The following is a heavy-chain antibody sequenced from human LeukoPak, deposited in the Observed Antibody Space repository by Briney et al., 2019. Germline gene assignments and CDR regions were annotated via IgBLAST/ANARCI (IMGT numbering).Heavy chain of an antibody. CDR3: AREAGHGYSGYERRSAFDY. Sequence: GGSLRLSCAASGFTFSSYEMNWVRQAPGKGLEWVSYISSSGSTIYYADSVKGRFTISRDSAKNSLYLQMNSLRAEDTAVYYCAREAGHGYSGYERRSAFDYWGQGTLVTVSS. V-gene: IGHV3-48*03. D-gene: IGHD5-12*01. CDR2: ISSSGSTI. J-gene: IGHJ4*02. CDR1: GFTFSSYE.